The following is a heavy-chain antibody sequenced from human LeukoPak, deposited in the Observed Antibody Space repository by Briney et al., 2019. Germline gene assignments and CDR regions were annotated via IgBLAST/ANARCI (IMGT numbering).Heavy chain of an antibody. D-gene: IGHD3-10*01. CDR2: ISPSGGST. CDR1: GFTFSSYG. V-gene: IGHV3-23*01. CDR3: ASAVRGALYYYYYYMDV. Sequence: GGSLRLSCAASGFTFSSYGMSWVRQAPGKGLEWASAISPSGGSTYYADSVKGRFTISKDNSKNTLYLQMNSLRAEDTAVYYCASAVRGALYYYYYYMDVWGKGTTVTISS. J-gene: IGHJ6*03.